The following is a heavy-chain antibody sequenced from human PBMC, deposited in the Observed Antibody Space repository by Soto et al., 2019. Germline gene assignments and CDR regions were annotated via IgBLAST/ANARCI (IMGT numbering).Heavy chain of an antibody. CDR2: ILYDGSNE. CDR3: AKYDTSGYFYVDY. J-gene: IGHJ4*02. CDR1: GFTFSSYG. Sequence: QVQLVESGGGVVQPGRSLRLSCAASGFTFSSYGMHWVRQAPGKGLEWVALILYDGSNEYYADSVKGRFTISRDTSKNTLYLQMNSMRAEDTAVYYCAKYDTSGYFYVDYWGQGTLVTVSS. V-gene: IGHV3-30*18. D-gene: IGHD3-22*01.